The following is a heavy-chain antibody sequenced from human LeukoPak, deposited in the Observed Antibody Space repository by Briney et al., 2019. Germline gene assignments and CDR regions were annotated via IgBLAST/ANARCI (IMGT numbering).Heavy chain of an antibody. J-gene: IGHJ6*02. CDR1: GFTFSSYA. Sequence: SGGSLRLSCAASGFTFSSYAMSWVRQAPGKGLEWVSAISGSGGSTYYADSVKGRFTISRDNSKNTLYLQMNSLRAEDTAVYYCARDLEGESHPHYYYGMDVWGQGTTVTVSS. CDR2: ISGSGGST. V-gene: IGHV3-23*01. D-gene: IGHD3-16*01. CDR3: ARDLEGESHPHYYYGMDV.